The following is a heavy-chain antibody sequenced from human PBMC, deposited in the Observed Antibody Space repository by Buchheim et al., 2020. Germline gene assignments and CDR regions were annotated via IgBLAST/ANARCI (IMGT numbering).Heavy chain of an antibody. CDR2: INRDRSWI. CDR1: GFAFSSYS. Sequence: EVQLVESGGGLVQPGGSLRLSCAASGFAFSSYSLNWVRQAPGKGLEWVSYINRDRSWIYYADSVKGRFTISRDDAKNSVYLQMNSLRDEDTALYYCVRDDKWAFDSWGQGTL. V-gene: IGHV3-48*02. J-gene: IGHJ4*02. CDR3: VRDDKWAFDS. D-gene: IGHD2-8*01.